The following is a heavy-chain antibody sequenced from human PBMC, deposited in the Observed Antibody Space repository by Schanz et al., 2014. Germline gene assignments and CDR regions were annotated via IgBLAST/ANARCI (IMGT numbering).Heavy chain of an antibody. J-gene: IGHJ2*01. CDR1: GYTTFTDYY. CDR3: ARLSVAGRPHVNYWYFDH. V-gene: IGHV1-2*04. Sequence: QVQVVQSGAEVKKPGASVKVSCKASGYTTFTDYYIHWVRQAPGQGLEWMGWINPNSGDTNYAQKFQGWVTMTRDTSISTAYMEVSRLKSDDTAVYYCARLSVAGRPHVNYWYFDHWGRGTLVTDSS. D-gene: IGHD6-19*01. CDR2: INPNSGDT.